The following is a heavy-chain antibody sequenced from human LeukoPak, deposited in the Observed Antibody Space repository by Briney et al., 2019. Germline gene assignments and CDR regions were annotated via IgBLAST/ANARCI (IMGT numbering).Heavy chain of an antibody. CDR3: ARAVVAGNPDY. V-gene: IGHV4-30-2*01. CDR2: IYHSGST. D-gene: IGHD6-19*01. CDR1: GASIRGSAYY. Sequence: SETLSLTCTVSGASIRGSAYYWSWIRQPPGKGLEWIGYIYHSGSTYYNPSLKSRVTISVDRSKNQFSLKLSSVTAADTAVYYCARAVVAGNPDYWGQGTLVTVSS. J-gene: IGHJ4*02.